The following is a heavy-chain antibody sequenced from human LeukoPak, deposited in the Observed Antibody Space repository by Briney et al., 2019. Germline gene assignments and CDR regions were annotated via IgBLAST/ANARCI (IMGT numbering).Heavy chain of an antibody. CDR1: GYTFTGYY. V-gene: IGHV1-2*02. J-gene: IGHJ4*02. CDR3: ARGGVYSSGWLTPSDY. CDR2: INPNSGGT. D-gene: IGHD6-19*01. Sequence: ASVKVSCKASGYTFTGYYMHWVRQAPGQGLAWMGWINPNSGGTNYAQKFQGRVTMTRDTSISTAYMELSRLRSDDTAVYYCARGGVYSSGWLTPSDYWGQGTLVTVSS.